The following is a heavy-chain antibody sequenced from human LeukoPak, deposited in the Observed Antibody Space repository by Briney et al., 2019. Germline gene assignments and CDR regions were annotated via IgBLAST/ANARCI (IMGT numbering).Heavy chain of an antibody. V-gene: IGHV1-18*01. J-gene: IGHJ3*02. CDR2: ISTHNGYT. D-gene: IGHD3-22*01. CDR1: GSTFTNFG. Sequence: ASVKVACKASGSTFTNFGISWVRQAPGQGLEWMGWISTHNGYTNYAQKLQGRVTLSTDTPTSTAYMEMRSLRSDDTAVYYCARDGHRRYYYDSSGREDAFDIWGQGTMVTVSS. CDR3: ARDGHRRYYYDSSGREDAFDI.